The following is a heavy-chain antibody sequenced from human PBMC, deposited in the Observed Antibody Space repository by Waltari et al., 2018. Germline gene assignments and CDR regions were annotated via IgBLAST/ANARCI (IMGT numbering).Heavy chain of an antibody. D-gene: IGHD6-6*01. V-gene: IGHV4-39*07. CDR3: ARDFRGRIIAARLGAFDI. J-gene: IGHJ3*02. CDR1: GGSISSSSYY. Sequence: QLQLQESGTGLVKPSETLSLTCTVSGGSISSSSYYWGWISQPPGKGLEWIGSIYYSGSTYYNPSLKSRVTISVDTSKNQFSLKLSSVTAADTAVYYCARDFRGRIIAARLGAFDIWGQGTMVTVSS. CDR2: IYYSGST.